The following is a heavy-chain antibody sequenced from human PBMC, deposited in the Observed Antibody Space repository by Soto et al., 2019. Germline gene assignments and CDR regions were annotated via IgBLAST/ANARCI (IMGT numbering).Heavy chain of an antibody. CDR2: IGGSSGHI. D-gene: IGHD3-16*02. V-gene: IGHV3-21*04. Sequence: GGSLRLSCAASGFTFSRYSMVWVRQAPEKGLEWVSSIGGSSGHIYYADSLKGRFTISRDNAKNSLYLQMDSLRTEDTAVYYCARDGIKFGAVIVPLYGMDVWGQGTTVTVSS. CDR1: GFTFSRYS. CDR3: ARDGIKFGAVIVPLYGMDV. J-gene: IGHJ6*02.